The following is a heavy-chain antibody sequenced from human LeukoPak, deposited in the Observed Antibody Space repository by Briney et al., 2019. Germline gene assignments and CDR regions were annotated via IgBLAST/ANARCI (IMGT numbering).Heavy chain of an antibody. D-gene: IGHD3-10*01. Sequence: GGSLRLSCAASGFTFSSYSMNWVRQAPGKGLEWVSSISSSSSYIYYADSVKGRFTISRDNAKNPLYLQMNSLRAEDTAVYYCARDLFLVRGVDWGQGTLVTVSS. V-gene: IGHV3-21*01. CDR3: ARDLFLVRGVD. CDR2: ISSSSSYI. J-gene: IGHJ4*02. CDR1: GFTFSSYS.